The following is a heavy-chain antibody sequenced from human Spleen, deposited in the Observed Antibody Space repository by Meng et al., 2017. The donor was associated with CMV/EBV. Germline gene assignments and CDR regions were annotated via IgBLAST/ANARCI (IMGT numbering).Heavy chain of an antibody. CDR1: GFTFSDHY. D-gene: IGHD1-7*01. J-gene: IGHJ4*02. Sequence: GESLKISCAASGFTFSDHYMDWVRQAPGKGLEWVGRTRNKANSYTTEYAASVKGRFTVSRDDSKNTLYLQMSSLRAEDTALYYCAKDGEELAPFDYWGQGTLVTVSS. V-gene: IGHV3-72*01. CDR3: AKDGEELAPFDY. CDR2: TRNKANSYTT.